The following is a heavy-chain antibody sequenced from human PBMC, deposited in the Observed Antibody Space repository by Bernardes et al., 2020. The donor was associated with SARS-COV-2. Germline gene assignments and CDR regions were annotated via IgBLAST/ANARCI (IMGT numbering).Heavy chain of an antibody. D-gene: IGHD5-12*01. CDR1: GFIFRNYG. CDR2: ISNDGSDK. Sequence: GGSLRLSCAASGFIFRNYGMNWVRQAPGEGLEWVAVISNDGSDKYYIDSVKGRFIISRDNSKNTLYLQMNSLRTDDTAVYYCARGGSPYDGYNWDWGQGTLVTVSS. J-gene: IGHJ4*02. CDR3: ARGGSPYDGYNWD. V-gene: IGHV3-30*03.